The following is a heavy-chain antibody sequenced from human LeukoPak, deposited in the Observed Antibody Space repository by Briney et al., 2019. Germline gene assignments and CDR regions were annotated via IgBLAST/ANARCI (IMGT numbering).Heavy chain of an antibody. V-gene: IGHV3-66*01. Sequence: PGGSLRLSCAASGFTVSNNYMSWVRQAPGKGLEWVSVLYSGGRTYYADSVKGRFTISRDNSKNTLYLQMNRLRAEDTAVYYCARGGSYSYDAFDIWGQGTMVTVSS. J-gene: IGHJ3*02. CDR3: ARGGSYSYDAFDI. CDR2: LYSGGRT. D-gene: IGHD1-26*01. CDR1: GFTVSNNY.